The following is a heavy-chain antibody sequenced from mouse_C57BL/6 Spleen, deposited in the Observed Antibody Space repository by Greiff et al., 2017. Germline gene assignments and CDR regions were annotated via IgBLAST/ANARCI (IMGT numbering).Heavy chain of an antibody. CDR2: IDPETGGT. V-gene: IGHV1-15*01. CDR3: TTSYDGYPFAY. Sequence: QVQLKESGAELVRPGASVTLSCKASGYTFTDYEMHWVKQTPVHGLEWIGAIDPETGGTAYNQKFKGKAILTADKSSSTAYMELRSLTSEDSAVYYCTTSYDGYPFAYWGQGTLVTVSA. J-gene: IGHJ3*01. CDR1: GYTFTDYE. D-gene: IGHD2-3*01.